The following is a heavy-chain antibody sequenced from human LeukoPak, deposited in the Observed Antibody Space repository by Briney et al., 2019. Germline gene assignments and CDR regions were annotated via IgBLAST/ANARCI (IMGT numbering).Heavy chain of an antibody. Sequence: GGSLRLSCAASGFTFSSYSMTWVRQAPGKGLEWVSYISSTSTIYYADSVKGRFTISRDDAKNSLYLQMNSLRAEDTAVYHCARGRIVYYMDVWGKGTTVTVSS. V-gene: IGHV3-48*04. J-gene: IGHJ6*03. CDR3: ARGRIVYYMDV. CDR1: GFTFSSYS. D-gene: IGHD3-22*01. CDR2: ISSTSTI.